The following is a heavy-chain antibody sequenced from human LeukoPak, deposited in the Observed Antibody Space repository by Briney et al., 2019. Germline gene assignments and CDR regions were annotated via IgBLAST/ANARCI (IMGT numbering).Heavy chain of an antibody. V-gene: IGHV4-59*12. CDR1: GGSIRSYY. D-gene: IGHD3-10*01. CDR3: ALGEGAEFDF. J-gene: IGHJ4*02. CDR2: IYYSGLS. Sequence: SETLSLTCTVSGGSIRSYYWNWIRQPPGKGLEWIGYIYYSGLSDYNPSFESRITISVDTSKSQFSLTLNSVTAADTAVYYCALGEGAEFDFWGQGTLVTVSS.